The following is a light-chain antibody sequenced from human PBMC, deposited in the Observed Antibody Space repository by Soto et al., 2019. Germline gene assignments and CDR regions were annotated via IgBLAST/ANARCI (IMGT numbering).Light chain of an antibody. V-gene: IGKV3-20*01. Sequence: EIVLTQSPGTLSLSPGDRATLSCRASQSVGNTYLAWYQHKFGQAPRLLIYGTSIRATGIPDRFSGSGSGTDFTLAISRLEPEDFAVYYCQQYGLSPLTFGGGTKVEIK. J-gene: IGKJ4*01. CDR1: QSVGNTY. CDR2: GTS. CDR3: QQYGLSPLT.